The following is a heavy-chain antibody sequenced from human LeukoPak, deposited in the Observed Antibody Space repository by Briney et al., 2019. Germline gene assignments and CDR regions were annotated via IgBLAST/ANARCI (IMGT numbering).Heavy chain of an antibody. D-gene: IGHD3-9*01. Sequence: GGSLRLSCAASGFTFSDYHMSWIRQAPGKGLEWVSYISSSGSTIYCADSVKGRFTISRDNAKNSLYLQMNSLRAEDTAVYYCARGPFLRYFDWLSDYWGQGTLVTVSS. CDR2: ISSSGSTI. V-gene: IGHV3-11*01. CDR3: ARGPFLRYFDWLSDY. CDR1: GFTFSDYH. J-gene: IGHJ4*02.